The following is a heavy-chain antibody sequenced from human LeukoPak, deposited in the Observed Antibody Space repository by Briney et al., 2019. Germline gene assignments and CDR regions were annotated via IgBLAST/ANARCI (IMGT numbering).Heavy chain of an antibody. CDR2: IRYDGSNK. J-gene: IGHJ5*02. CDR3: AKPSYGSGSFNWFDP. CDR1: GFTFSSYG. Sequence: AGGSLRLSCAASGFTFSSYGMHWVRQAPGKGLEWVAFIRYDGSNKYYADSVKGRFTISRDNSKNTLYLQMNSLRAEDTAVYYCAKPSYGSGSFNWFDPWGQGTLVTVSS. D-gene: IGHD3-10*01. V-gene: IGHV3-30*02.